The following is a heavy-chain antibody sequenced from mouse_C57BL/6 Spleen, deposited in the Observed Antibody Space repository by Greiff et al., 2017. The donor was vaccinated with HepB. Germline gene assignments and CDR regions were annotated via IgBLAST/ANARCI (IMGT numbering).Heavy chain of an antibody. CDR1: GFTFSSYA. CDR2: ISDGGSYT. V-gene: IGHV5-4*01. J-gene: IGHJ1*03. D-gene: IGHD1-1*01. CDR3: ARDGAVVDWYFDV. Sequence: EVKVVESGGGLVKPGGSLKLSCAASGFTFSSYAMSWVRQTPEKRLEWVATISDGGSYTYYPDNVKGRFTISRDNAKNNLYLQMSHLKSEDTAMYYCARDGAVVDWYFDVWGTGTTVTVSS.